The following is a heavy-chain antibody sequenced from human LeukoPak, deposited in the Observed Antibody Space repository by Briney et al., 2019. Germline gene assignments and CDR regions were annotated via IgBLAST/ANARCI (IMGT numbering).Heavy chain of an antibody. CDR2: ISSNGGST. CDR3: AKELNYYDSSGYPD. CDR1: GFTFSSYA. D-gene: IGHD3-22*01. V-gene: IGHV3-64*01. J-gene: IGHJ4*02. Sequence: GGSLRLSCAASGFTFSSYAMHWVRQAPGKGLEYVSAISSNGGSTYYANSVKGRFTISRDNSKNTLYLQMNSLRAEDTAVYYCAKELNYYDSSGYPDWGQGTLVTVSS.